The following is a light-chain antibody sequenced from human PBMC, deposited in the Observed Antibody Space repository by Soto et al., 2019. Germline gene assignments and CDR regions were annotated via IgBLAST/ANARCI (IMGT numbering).Light chain of an antibody. V-gene: IGLV2-14*03. CDR1: SSDVGGFDY. J-gene: IGLJ2*01. Sequence: QSALTQPASVSGSPGQSITISCTGSSSDVGGFDYVSWYQQHPGKAPKLMIYDVSNRPSGVSNRFSGSKSGNTASLTISGLQAEDEADYYCSSYTSISTRGGVFGGGTKVTVL. CDR2: DVS. CDR3: SSYTSISTRGGV.